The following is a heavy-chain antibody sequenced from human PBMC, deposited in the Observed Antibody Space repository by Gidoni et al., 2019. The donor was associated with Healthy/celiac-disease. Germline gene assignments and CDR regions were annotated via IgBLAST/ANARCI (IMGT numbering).Heavy chain of an antibody. CDR3: ARLDNYDYIWGVCDY. CDR2: IYPGNSDT. V-gene: IGHV5-51*01. Sequence: EVQPLQSGAEAKKPEDSLKIPCNVAGYRASSYWIGWVRHIPWKGVEWMVIIYPGNSDTRYSPSFQGQVTISAYKSISTAYLQWSSLTASDTSMYYCARLDNYDYIWGVCDYWGQGTLVTVSS. D-gene: IGHD3-16*01. CDR1: GYRASSYW. J-gene: IGHJ4*02.